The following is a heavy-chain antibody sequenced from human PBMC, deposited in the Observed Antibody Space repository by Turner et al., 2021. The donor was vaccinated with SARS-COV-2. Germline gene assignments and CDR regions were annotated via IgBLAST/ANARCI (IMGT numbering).Heavy chain of an antibody. CDR3: ARDITEVGGMDV. CDR2: IYSGGSK. D-gene: IGHD1-20*01. Sequence: EVQLVVSGGGLIQPGGSLRRYCAASGVIVSSNYKSWVRQAPWKGLKWVSVIYSGGSKYSEASVKGRFTISRDKFKKKMYLQMNSLRAEDKAVKYCARDITEVGGMDVWGQGTTVTVSS. V-gene: IGHV3-53*01. CDR1: GVIVSSNY. J-gene: IGHJ6*02.